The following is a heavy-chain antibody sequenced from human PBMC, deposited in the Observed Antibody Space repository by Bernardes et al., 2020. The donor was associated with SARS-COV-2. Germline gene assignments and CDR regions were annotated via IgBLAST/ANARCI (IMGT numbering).Heavy chain of an antibody. J-gene: IGHJ3*02. CDR1: GGSISSGGYY. D-gene: IGHD3-22*01. Sequence: SETLSLTCTVSGGSISSGGYYWSCIRQHPGKGLEWIGYIYYSGSTYYNPSLKSRVTISVDTSKNQFSLKLSSVTAADTAVYYCARADTMIVVVTAFDIWGQGTMVTVSS. CDR3: ARADTMIVVVTAFDI. CDR2: IYYSGST. V-gene: IGHV4-31*03.